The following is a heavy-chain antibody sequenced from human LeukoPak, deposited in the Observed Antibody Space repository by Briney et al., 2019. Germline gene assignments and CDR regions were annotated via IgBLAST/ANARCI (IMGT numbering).Heavy chain of an antibody. CDR3: ARGQDYYGSGAFDY. Sequence: GGSLRLSCAASGFTFSGYSMNWVRQAPGKGLEWVSSISSSSSYIYYADSVKGRFTISRDNAKNSLYLQMNSLRAEDTAVYYCARGQDYYGSGAFDYWGQGTLVTVSS. J-gene: IGHJ4*02. V-gene: IGHV3-21*01. D-gene: IGHD3-10*01. CDR2: ISSSSSYI. CDR1: GFTFSGYS.